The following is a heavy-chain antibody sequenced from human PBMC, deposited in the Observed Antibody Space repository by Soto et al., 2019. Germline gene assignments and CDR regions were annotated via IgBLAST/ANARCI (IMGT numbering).Heavy chain of an antibody. CDR3: AHSRRRASCGGGNCDHVDS. Sequence: QITLKESGPTLVKPRQTLSLTCSCSGFSISADGVGVGWIRQPPGKALEWLAILYWDDDKRYSPSLNRRVTNTKDTPRSQVVLTMTNMEPVDKATYFCAHSRRRASCGGGNCDHVDSWGQGILVTVSS. D-gene: IGHD2-15*01. V-gene: IGHV2-5*02. CDR2: LYWDDDK. CDR1: GFSISADGVG. J-gene: IGHJ4*02.